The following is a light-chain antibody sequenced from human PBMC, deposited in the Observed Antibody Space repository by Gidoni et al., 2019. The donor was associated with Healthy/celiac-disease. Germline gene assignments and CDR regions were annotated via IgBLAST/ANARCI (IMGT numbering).Light chain of an antibody. V-gene: IGLV2-14*01. Sequence: QSALTQPASVSGSPGQSITISCTGTSSDVGGSNDVSWYQQHPGKAPKLRIYEVSDRPSGVSNRFSGSKSGNTASLTISGHQAEDEADYYCSSYTSSSFVVFGGGTKLTVL. CDR1: SSDVGGSND. CDR2: EVS. J-gene: IGLJ2*01. CDR3: SSYTSSSFVV.